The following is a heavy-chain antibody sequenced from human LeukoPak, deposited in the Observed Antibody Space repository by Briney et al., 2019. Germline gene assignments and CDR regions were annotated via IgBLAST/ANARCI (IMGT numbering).Heavy chain of an antibody. CDR1: GFTFSSYA. CDR2: ISGSGGST. Sequence: SGGSLRLSCAASGFTFSSYAMSWVRQAPGKGLEWVSAISGSGGSTYYADSVKGRFTISRDNSKNTLYLQMNSLRAEDTAVYYCAKSPGITIFGVASGDYWGQGTLVTVSS. V-gene: IGHV3-23*01. J-gene: IGHJ4*02. CDR3: AKSPGITIFGVASGDY. D-gene: IGHD3-3*01.